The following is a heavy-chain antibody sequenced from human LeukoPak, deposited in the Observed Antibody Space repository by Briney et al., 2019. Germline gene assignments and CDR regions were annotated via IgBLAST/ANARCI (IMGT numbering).Heavy chain of an antibody. J-gene: IGHJ6*03. CDR2: IRFDGSDA. Sequence: GGSLRLSCAASAFTFSTYGMHWVRLAPGKGLEWVAFIRFDGSDAYYADSVKGLRTISRDNSKNTLFVQMHSLRAEDRAVYYCAKDAFDFWGAFPRSYYYMDVWGQGTTVTVSS. CDR3: AKDAFDFWGAFPRSYYYMDV. CDR1: AFTFSTYG. D-gene: IGHD3-3*01. V-gene: IGHV3-30*02.